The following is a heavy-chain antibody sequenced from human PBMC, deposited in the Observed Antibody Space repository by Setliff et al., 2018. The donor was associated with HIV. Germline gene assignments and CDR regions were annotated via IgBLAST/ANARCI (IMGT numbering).Heavy chain of an antibody. CDR1: GYTFTSYA. CDR2: INAGDDNT. Sequence: ASVKVSCKASGYTFTSYAMHWVRQAPGQRLEWMGYINAGDDNTRYSEKFQGRVTITRDTSASTAYMELSSLRSEDTAVYYCARTVNDYGDYYFDYWGQGTLVTVSS. CDR3: ARTVNDYGDYYFDY. V-gene: IGHV1-3*01. D-gene: IGHD4-17*01. J-gene: IGHJ4*02.